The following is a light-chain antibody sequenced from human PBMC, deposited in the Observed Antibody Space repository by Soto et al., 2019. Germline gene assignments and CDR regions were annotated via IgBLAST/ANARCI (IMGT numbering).Light chain of an antibody. CDR1: QSVTAN. Sequence: EIVMTQSPATLSVSPGESATLSCRASQSVTANLAWYQQKCGQAPRLLIYGASTRATGVPARFSGSGFGTEFTLTISSLQSEDFAVYYCQQYNNWPPLTFGGGTKVEIK. J-gene: IGKJ4*01. CDR2: GAS. V-gene: IGKV3-15*01. CDR3: QQYNNWPPLT.